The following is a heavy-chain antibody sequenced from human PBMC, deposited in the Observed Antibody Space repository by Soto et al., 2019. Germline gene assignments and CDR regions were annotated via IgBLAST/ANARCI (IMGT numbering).Heavy chain of an antibody. CDR3: ARDGTSHDFWSGYYKNPYYFDY. V-gene: IGHV1-18*04. CDR2: ISAYNGNT. Sequence: ASVKVSFKASGYTFTSYGISCVRQAPGQGLEWMGWISAYNGNTNYAQKLQGRVTMTTDTSTSTAYMELRSLRSDDTAVYYCARDGTSHDFWSGYYKNPYYFDYWGQGTLVTVSS. J-gene: IGHJ4*02. CDR1: GYTFTSYG. D-gene: IGHD3-3*01.